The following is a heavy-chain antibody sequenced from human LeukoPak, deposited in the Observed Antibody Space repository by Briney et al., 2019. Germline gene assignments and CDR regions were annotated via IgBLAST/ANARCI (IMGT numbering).Heavy chain of an antibody. CDR2: IYSGGST. J-gene: IGHJ4*02. D-gene: IGHD1-26*01. Sequence: SETLSLTCTVSGGSFNSYYWSWIRQPPGKGLEWIGYIYSGGSTNYNPSLKSRVTTSVDTSKNQFSLELSSVPAADTAVYYCARGSFIVGATIIDYWGQGTLVTVSS. CDR3: ARGSFIVGATIIDY. CDR1: GGSFNSYY. V-gene: IGHV4-59*01.